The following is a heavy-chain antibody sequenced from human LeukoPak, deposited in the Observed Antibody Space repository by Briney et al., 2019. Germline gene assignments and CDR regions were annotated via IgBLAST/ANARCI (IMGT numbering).Heavy chain of an antibody. CDR3: ARDGVYCSSTSCSKYYFDY. J-gene: IGHJ4*02. Sequence: SETLSLTCTVSGGSVSSGSYYWSWIRQPPGKGLEWIGYIYYSGSTNYNPSLKSRVTISVDTSKNQFSLKLSSVTAADTAVYYFARDGVYCSSTSCSKYYFDYWGQGTLVTVSS. D-gene: IGHD2-2*01. CDR2: IYYSGST. V-gene: IGHV4-61*01. CDR1: GGSVSSGSYY.